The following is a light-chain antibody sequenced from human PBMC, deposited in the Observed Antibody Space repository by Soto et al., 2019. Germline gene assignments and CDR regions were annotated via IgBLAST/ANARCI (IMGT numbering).Light chain of an antibody. CDR1: ESVSTN. CDR2: GAS. V-gene: IGKV3-15*01. J-gene: IGKJ1*01. Sequence: EIEMTQSPATLSLAPGDSVTLSCRASESVSTNLAWYQQKAGQAPRLLIYGASTRATGIQARFSGSGSGTEFTLTIRGLQSEDFAVYYCQQYSIWRTFGQGTKVDIK. CDR3: QQYSIWRT.